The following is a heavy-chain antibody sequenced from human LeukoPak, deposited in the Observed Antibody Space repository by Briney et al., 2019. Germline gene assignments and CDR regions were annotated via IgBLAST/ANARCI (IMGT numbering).Heavy chain of an antibody. V-gene: IGHV1-2*06. J-gene: IGHJ4*02. D-gene: IGHD2-2*01. CDR1: GYTFTAYF. CDR2: INPNSGGT. CDR3: AREGSTSSRFLPLDS. Sequence: GASVKVSCKASGYTFTAYFMHWVRQVPGQGLEWMGRINPNSGGTDYAQNFQGRVTMTRDTSISTAYMELTRLRSDDTAVYFCAREGSTSSRFLPLDSWGQGTLVTVSS.